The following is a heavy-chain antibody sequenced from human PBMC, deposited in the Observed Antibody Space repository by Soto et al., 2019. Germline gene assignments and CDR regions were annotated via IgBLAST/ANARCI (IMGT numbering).Heavy chain of an antibody. CDR1: GGSVSSGSYY. D-gene: IGHD4-17*01. CDR3: ARVQVTTAILD. V-gene: IGHV4-61*01. CDR2: IYYSGST. J-gene: IGHJ4*02. Sequence: QVQLQESGPGLVKPSETLSLTCTVSGGSVSSGSYYWSWIRQPPGKGLEWIRYIYYSGSTNYNPSLKSRVTISVDTSKNQFSLKLSSVTAADTAVYYCARVQVTTAILDWGQGTLVTVSS.